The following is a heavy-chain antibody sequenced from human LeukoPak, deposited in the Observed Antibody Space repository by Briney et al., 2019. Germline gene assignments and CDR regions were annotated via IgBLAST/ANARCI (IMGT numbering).Heavy chain of an antibody. CDR3: ARDGYYDFWSGYYVGSWFDP. J-gene: IGHJ5*02. Sequence: GASVKVSCKASGYTFTGYYMHWVRQAPGQGLEWMGWINPNSGGTNYAQKFQGRVTMTRDTSISTAYMELSRLRSDDTAVYCCARDGYYDFWSGYYVGSWFDPWGQGTLVTVSS. CDR1: GYTFTGYY. CDR2: INPNSGGT. D-gene: IGHD3-3*01. V-gene: IGHV1-2*02.